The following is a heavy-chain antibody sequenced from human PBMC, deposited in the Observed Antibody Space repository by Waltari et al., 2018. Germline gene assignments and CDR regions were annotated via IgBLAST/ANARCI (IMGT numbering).Heavy chain of an antibody. CDR3: ARHRIVGATSFDY. CDR1: GGSISSSSYY. Sequence: QLQLQESGPGLVKPSETLSLTCTVSGGSISSSSYYWGWIRQPPGKGLEWIGSIYYSGCTYYNPSLKSRVTISVDTSKNQFSLKLSSVTAADTAVYYCARHRIVGATSFDYWGQGTLVTVSS. J-gene: IGHJ4*02. CDR2: IYYSGCT. D-gene: IGHD1-26*01. V-gene: IGHV4-39*01.